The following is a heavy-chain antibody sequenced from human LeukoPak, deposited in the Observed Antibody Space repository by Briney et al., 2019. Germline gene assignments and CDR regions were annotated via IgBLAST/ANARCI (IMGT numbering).Heavy chain of an antibody. Sequence: GGSLRLSCVVSRFTFSNYWMAWVRQAPGKGLEWVASINKDGSEKYYVDSVKGRFTISRDNAKNSLYLQMNSRRAEDTAVYYCATYGIGVAALDYWGQGTLVTVSS. V-gene: IGHV3-7*05. CDR2: INKDGSEK. J-gene: IGHJ4*02. CDR3: ATYGIGVAALDY. CDR1: RFTFSNYW. D-gene: IGHD6-19*01.